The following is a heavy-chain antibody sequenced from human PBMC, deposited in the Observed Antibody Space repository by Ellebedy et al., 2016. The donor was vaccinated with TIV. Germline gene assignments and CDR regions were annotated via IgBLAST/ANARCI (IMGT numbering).Heavy chain of an antibody. CDR2: VHYRGSS. J-gene: IGHJ6*02. CDR1: GGSISSGGFY. Sequence: SETLSLTXTVSGGSISSGGFYWTWIRQPPGKGLEWIGFVHYRGSSNYNPSLKSRATISLDTSKKQFSLTVSSVTAEDTAVYYCAGDRMYYYDSSGSYSYYAMDVWGQGTTVTVSS. V-gene: IGHV4-61*08. CDR3: AGDRMYYYDSSGSYSYYAMDV. D-gene: IGHD3-22*01.